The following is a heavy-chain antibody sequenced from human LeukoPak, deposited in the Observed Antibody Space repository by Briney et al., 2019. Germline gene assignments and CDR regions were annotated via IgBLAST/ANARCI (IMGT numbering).Heavy chain of an antibody. CDR3: ARDQGGSSGYPNWFDP. J-gene: IGHJ5*02. CDR2: IWYGGSNK. Sequence: GGSLRLSCAASGFTFSSYGMHWVRQAPGKGLEWVAVIWYGGSNKYYADSVKGRFTISRDNSKNTLYLQMNSLRAEDTAVYYCARDQGGSSGYPNWFDPWGQGTLVTVSS. D-gene: IGHD3-22*01. CDR1: GFTFSSYG. V-gene: IGHV3-33*08.